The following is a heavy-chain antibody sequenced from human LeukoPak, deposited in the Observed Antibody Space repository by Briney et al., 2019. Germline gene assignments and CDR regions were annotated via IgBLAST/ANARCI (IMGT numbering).Heavy chain of an antibody. V-gene: IGHV1-69*05. CDR1: GGTFISYA. Sequence: SVEVSCKASGGTFISYAISWVGQARGQGREGMGGSIPIFGTANYAQKFQGRVTITTDESTSTAYMELSSLRSEDTAVYYCARDHYYDSSGYYYWGQGTLVTVSS. CDR2: SIPIFGTA. J-gene: IGHJ4*02. CDR3: ARDHYYDSSGYYY. D-gene: IGHD3-22*01.